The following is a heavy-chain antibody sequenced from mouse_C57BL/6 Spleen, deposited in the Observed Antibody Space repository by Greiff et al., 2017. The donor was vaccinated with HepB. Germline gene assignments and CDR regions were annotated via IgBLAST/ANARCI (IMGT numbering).Heavy chain of an antibody. D-gene: IGHD1-3*01. CDR1: GYTFTGYW. Sequence: VQLQQSGAELMKPGASVKLSCKASGYTFTGYWIEWVKQRPGHGLEWIGEILPGSGSTNYNEKFKGKATFTADTSSTTAYMHLSSLTTEDSAIYCCARTGLYTGYFDYWGQGTTLTVSS. J-gene: IGHJ2*01. V-gene: IGHV1-9*01. CDR3: ARTGLYTGYFDY. CDR2: ILPGSGST.